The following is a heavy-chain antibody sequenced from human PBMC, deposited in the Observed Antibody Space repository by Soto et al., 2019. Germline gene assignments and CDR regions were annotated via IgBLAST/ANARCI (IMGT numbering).Heavy chain of an antibody. CDR3: AKGGYCGSPNCYVAY. D-gene: IGHD2-2*03. CDR1: GFTFSSYA. CDR2: IRSSGGST. Sequence: VQMLESGGGLVQPGGSLRLSCAASGFTFSSYAMNWVRQAPGKGLEWVSTIRSSGGSTYYADSVKGWITISGDNSKITRYLQRNSLGAADTAVYYCAKGGYCGSPNCYVAYWGQGALVTVSS. J-gene: IGHJ4*02. V-gene: IGHV3-23*01.